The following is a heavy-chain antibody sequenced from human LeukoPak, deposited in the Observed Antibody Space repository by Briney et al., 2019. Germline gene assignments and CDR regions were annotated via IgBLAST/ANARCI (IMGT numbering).Heavy chain of an antibody. CDR3: ARNSAVTTSYYYGMDV. D-gene: IGHD4-4*01. CDR1: GGSISSGGYY. J-gene: IGHJ6*02. Sequence: SETLSLTCTVSGGSISSGGYYWSWIRQHPGTGLEWIGYIYYSGSTYYNPSLKSRVTISVDTSKNQFSLKLSSVTAADTAVYYCARNSAVTTSYYYGMDVWGQGTTVTVSS. V-gene: IGHV4-31*03. CDR2: IYYSGST.